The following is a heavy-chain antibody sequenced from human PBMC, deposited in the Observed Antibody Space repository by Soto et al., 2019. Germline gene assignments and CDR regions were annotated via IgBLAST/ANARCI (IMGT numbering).Heavy chain of an antibody. V-gene: IGHV1-69*06. Sequence: GASVKVSCKASGYPFIGYFMHWVRQAPGQGLEWMGGVIPIFGTANYAQKFQGRVTITADKSTSTAYMELSSLRSEDTAVYYCAREGDYYDSSGFPNWFDPWGQGTLVTVSS. D-gene: IGHD3-22*01. CDR3: AREGDYYDSSGFPNWFDP. CDR2: VIPIFGTA. CDR1: GYPFIGYF. J-gene: IGHJ5*02.